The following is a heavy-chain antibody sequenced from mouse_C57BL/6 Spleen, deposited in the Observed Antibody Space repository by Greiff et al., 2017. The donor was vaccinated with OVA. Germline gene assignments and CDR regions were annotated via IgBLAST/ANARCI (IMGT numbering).Heavy chain of an antibody. V-gene: IGHV1-82*01. J-gene: IGHJ2*01. CDR2: IYPGDGDT. CDR3: ARWKLDSSGYVYFDY. Sequence: QVQLQQSGPELVKPGASVKISCKASGYAFSSSWMNWVKQRPGKGLEWIGRIYPGDGDTIYNGKFKGKATLTADKSSSTAYMQLSSLTSEDSAVYFCARWKLDSSGYVYFDYWGQGTTLTVSS. CDR1: GYAFSSSW. D-gene: IGHD3-2*02.